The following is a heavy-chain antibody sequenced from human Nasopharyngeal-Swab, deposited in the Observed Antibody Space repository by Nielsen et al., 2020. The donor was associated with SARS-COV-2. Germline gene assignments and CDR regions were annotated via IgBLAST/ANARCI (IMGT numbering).Heavy chain of an antibody. CDR2: ISYDGSNK. V-gene: IGHV3-30*18. CDR1: GFTFSSYG. CDR3: AKDLGIVVVPAAIGPDY. Sequence: GESLKISCAASGFTFSSYGMHWVRQAPGKGPEWVAVISYDGSNKYYADSVKGRFTISRDNSKNTLYLQMNSLRAEDTAVYYCAKDLGIVVVPAAIGPDYWGQGTLVTVSS. D-gene: IGHD2-2*01. J-gene: IGHJ4*02.